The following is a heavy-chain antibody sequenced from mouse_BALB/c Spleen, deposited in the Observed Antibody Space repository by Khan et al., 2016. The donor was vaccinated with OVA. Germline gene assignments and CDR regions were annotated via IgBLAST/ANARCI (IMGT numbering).Heavy chain of an antibody. V-gene: IGHV1S29*02. CDR2: IFPNTGGT. CDR1: GYTFTDFN. D-gene: IGHD1-2*01. CDR3: ARSGYGSFAY. Sequence: VQLQQSGPELVKPGASVRISCKTSGYTFTDFNLDWVKQSHGKSLEWIGYIFPNTGGTGYNQKFKTKAILTVDSSSSTAYMELRSLTSDDSAVYYCARSGYGSFAYWGQGTLVTVSA. J-gene: IGHJ3*01.